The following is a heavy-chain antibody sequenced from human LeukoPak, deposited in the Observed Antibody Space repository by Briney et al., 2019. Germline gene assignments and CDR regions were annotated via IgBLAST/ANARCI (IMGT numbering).Heavy chain of an antibody. CDR3: ASGAVAGTKPYYYYYMDV. D-gene: IGHD6-19*01. CDR2: INPSGGST. CDR1: GYTFTSYY. Sequence: ASVKVSCKASGYTFTSYYMHWVRQAPGQGLEWMGIINPSGGSTSYAQKFQGRVTMTRDTSTSTVYMELRSLRSDDTAVYYCASGAVAGTKPYYYYYMDVWGKGTTVTVSS. V-gene: IGHV1-46*01. J-gene: IGHJ6*03.